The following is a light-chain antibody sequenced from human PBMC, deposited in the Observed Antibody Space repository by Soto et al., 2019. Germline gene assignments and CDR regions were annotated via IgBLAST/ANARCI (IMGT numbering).Light chain of an antibody. CDR2: AAS. V-gene: IGKV1-9*01. CDR3: QQLFDSPIT. J-gene: IGKJ5*01. Sequence: DIQLTQSPSFLSPSIGERVTITCRASQVISTSLAWYQVKPGKAPKLLIYAASTLESGVPSRFSATVSGTEFSLTITSLQPEDFATYYCQQLFDSPITFGQGTGLEI. CDR1: QVISTS.